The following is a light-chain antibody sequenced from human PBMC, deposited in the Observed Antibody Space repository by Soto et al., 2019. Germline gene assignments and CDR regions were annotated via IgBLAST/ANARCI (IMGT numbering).Light chain of an antibody. CDR2: GAS. CDR3: QQYGSSPPYT. CDR1: QSVSSSY. J-gene: IGKJ2*01. Sequence: EIVLTQSPGTLSLSPGERATLSCRASQSVSSSYLAWYQQKPGQAPRLLIYGASSSATGIPDRFSGSGSGTDFTLTISRLEPEDFAVYYCQQYGSSPPYTVGQGTKLDIK. V-gene: IGKV3-20*01.